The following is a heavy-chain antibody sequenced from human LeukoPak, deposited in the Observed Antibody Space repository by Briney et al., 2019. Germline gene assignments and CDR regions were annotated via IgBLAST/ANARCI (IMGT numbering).Heavy chain of an antibody. V-gene: IGHV1-46*01. CDR2: INPSGGST. CDR1: GYTFTSYY. Sequence: ASVKVSCKAAGYTFTSYYMHWVRQAPGQGLEWMGIINPSGGSTSYAQKFQGRVTMTRDMSTSTVYMELSSLRSEDTAVYYCARDPLYYDSSGYLDYWGQGTLVTVSS. J-gene: IGHJ4*02. CDR3: ARDPLYYDSSGYLDY. D-gene: IGHD3-22*01.